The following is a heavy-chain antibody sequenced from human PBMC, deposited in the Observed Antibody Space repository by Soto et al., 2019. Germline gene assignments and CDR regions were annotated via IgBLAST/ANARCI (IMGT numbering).Heavy chain of an antibody. CDR1: GGSFSGYC. CDR3: ARDKITGLFDY. CDR2: INLSGST. V-gene: IGHV4-34*01. D-gene: IGHD2-8*02. J-gene: IGHJ4*02. Sequence: QVQLQQWGAGLLKPSETLSLTCAVCGGSFSGYCWTWIRQPPGTGLEWIGEINLSGSTNYNPSLKSRVTISVDTSKNQFSLKLTSVTAADTAVYYCARDKITGLFDYWGQGTLVTVSS.